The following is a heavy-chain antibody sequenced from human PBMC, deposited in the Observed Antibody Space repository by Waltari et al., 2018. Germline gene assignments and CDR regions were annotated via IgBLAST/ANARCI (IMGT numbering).Heavy chain of an antibody. D-gene: IGHD1-1*01. J-gene: IGHJ4*02. Sequence: EVQLLESGGGLVQPGGSLRLSCAASAFTFSSYAMRWVRQAPGKGLGWVATGGSGGSTYYADSVKGRFTISKDSPQNTLYLQMSSLRAEDTAVYYCARGSGYFFDYWGQGTLVTVSS. CDR3: ARGSGYFFDY. CDR1: AFTFSSYA. V-gene: IGHV3-23*01. CDR2: TGGSGGST.